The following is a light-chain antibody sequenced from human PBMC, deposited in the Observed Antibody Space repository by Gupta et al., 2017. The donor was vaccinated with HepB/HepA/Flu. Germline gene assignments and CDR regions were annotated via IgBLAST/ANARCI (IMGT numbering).Light chain of an antibody. Sequence: QSVLTQPPSVSGAPAQRVNISCTGSSSNIGTHFDVYWYQQLPGTAPKVLIYANNNRPSGVPDRFSGSKSGTSASLAITGLQAEDEADYYCQSYDSRLSSYVFGTGTKVTVL. J-gene: IGLJ1*01. CDR3: QSYDSRLSSYV. CDR2: ANN. CDR1: SSNIGTHFD. V-gene: IGLV1-40*01.